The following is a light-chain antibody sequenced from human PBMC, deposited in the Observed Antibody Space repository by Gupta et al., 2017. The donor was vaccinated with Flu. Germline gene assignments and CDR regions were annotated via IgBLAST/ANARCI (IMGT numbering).Light chain of an antibody. CDR1: RSVSPN. Sequence: ELLLAPSPATRSLSPGERATLSCRASRSVSPNLAWYQHKLGQAPRLLIHGSSTRATDIAARFSGSGSGTDFTLTIGSLEPEDSALYYCQQCGSWPPTFGQGTRLEIK. CDR3: QQCGSWPPT. CDR2: GSS. J-gene: IGKJ5*01. V-gene: IGKV3-11*01.